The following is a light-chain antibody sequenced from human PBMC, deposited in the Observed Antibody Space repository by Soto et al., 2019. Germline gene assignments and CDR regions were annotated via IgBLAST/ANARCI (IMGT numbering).Light chain of an antibody. Sequence: ELVLTQSPVALSLSSGERATLSCRASQSVSSTLLTWYQQKPGQAPRLLIYGVSSRATGIPDRFSGSGSGTDFTLPICRVQPEVFAVCFCQHYADSSGTFGHGSRVEIK. V-gene: IGKV3-20*01. CDR2: GVS. J-gene: IGKJ1*01. CDR1: QSVSSTL. CDR3: QHYADSSGT.